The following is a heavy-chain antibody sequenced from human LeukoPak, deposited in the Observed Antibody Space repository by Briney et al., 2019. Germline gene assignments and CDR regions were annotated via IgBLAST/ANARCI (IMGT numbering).Heavy chain of an antibody. D-gene: IGHD5-24*01. J-gene: IGHJ4*02. Sequence: GGSLRLSCAASGFTVSSNYMSWVRQAPGKGLEWVSVIYSGGSTYYADSVKGRFTISRDNSKNTVFLEMDSLRGDDTAVYYCAQDSGDGYNPGDYWGQGTLVTVSS. CDR3: AQDSGDGYNPGDY. CDR1: GFTVSSNY. CDR2: IYSGGST. V-gene: IGHV3-53*05.